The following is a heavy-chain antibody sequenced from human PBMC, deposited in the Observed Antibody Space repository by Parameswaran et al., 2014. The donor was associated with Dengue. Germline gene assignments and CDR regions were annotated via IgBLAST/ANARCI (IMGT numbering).Heavy chain of an antibody. D-gene: IGHD3-16*02. J-gene: IGHJ3*02. CDR3: ARDSVYDYVWGSYRPNAFDI. V-gene: IGHV1-69*01. Sequence: SWVRQAPGQGLEWMGGIIPIFGTANYAQKFQGRVTITADESTSTAYMELSSLRSEDTAVYYCARDSVYDYVWGSYRPNAFDIWGQGTMVTVSS. CDR2: IIPIFGTA.